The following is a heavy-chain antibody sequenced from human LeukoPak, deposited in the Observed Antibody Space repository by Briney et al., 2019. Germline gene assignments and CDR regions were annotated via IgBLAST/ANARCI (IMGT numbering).Heavy chain of an antibody. CDR2: IYLDDYK. J-gene: IGHJ4*02. V-gene: IGHV2-5*02. D-gene: IGHD4-23*01. CDR1: GFSLSTSGVG. Sequence: SGPTLVNXTQTLTLTCTFCGFSLSTSGVGVGWIRQPPGKALKWLILIYLDDYKRYSPSLKSRFTITKDTSKNQVVLTMTNMDPVDTATYYCAHSCGGGNSAYFDYWGQGTLVTVSS. CDR3: AHSCGGGNSAYFDY.